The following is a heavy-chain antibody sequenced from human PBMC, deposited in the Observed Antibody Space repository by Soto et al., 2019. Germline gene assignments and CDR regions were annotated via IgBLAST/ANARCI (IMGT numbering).Heavy chain of an antibody. CDR1: RFTVPINF. CDR3: AREGSNSYFDY. D-gene: IGHD2-21*01. J-gene: IGHJ4*02. V-gene: IGHV3-66*01. Sequence: GGFLRLSCASTRFTVPINFMSWVRQGPGKGLEWVSVIYSGGSTYYAGSVKGRFTISRDNSKNTLYLQMNSLRAEDTAVYYCAREGSNSYFDYWGQGT. CDR2: IYSGGST.